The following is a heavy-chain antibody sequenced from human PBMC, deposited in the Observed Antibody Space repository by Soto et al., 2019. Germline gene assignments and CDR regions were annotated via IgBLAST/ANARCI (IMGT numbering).Heavy chain of an antibody. V-gene: IGHV3-30-3*01. CDR2: ISYDGSNK. Sequence: QVQLVEYGGGVVQPGRSLRLSCAASGFTFSSYAMHWVRQVPGKGLEWVAVISYDGSNKYYADSVKGRFTISRDNSKNTLYLQMNSLRAEDTAVYYCARPRWRDDYNWGYFDLGGRGTLVTVSS. CDR3: ARPRWRDDYNWGYFDL. D-gene: IGHD4-4*01. J-gene: IGHJ2*01. CDR1: GFTFSSYA.